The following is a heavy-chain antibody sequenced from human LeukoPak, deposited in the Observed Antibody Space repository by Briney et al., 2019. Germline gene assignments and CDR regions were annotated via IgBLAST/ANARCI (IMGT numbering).Heavy chain of an antibody. J-gene: IGHJ6*02. V-gene: IGHV4-30-2*01. CDR3: ARVGGYYDSSGLSPYYYYGMDV. CDR2: IYHSGST. Sequence: SQTLSLTCAVSGGSISSDGYSWSWIRQPPGKGLEWIGYIYHSGSTYYNPSLKSRVTISVDRSKNQFSLKLSSVTAADTAVYYCARVGGYYDSSGLSPYYYYGMDVWGQGTTVTVSS. CDR1: GGSISSDGYS. D-gene: IGHD3-22*01.